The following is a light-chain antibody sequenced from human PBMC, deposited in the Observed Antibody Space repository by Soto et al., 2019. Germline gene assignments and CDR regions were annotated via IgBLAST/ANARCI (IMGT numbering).Light chain of an antibody. CDR1: QSVSSSY. Sequence: EIVLTRSPGTLSLSPGERGTLSCRASQSVSSSYLAWYQQKPGQAPRLLIYGASSRATGIPDRFRGSGSGTDFTLTISRLEPEDLAVYYCQQYGNSPRTFGQGTKVEIK. CDR3: QQYGNSPRT. J-gene: IGKJ1*01. V-gene: IGKV3-20*01. CDR2: GAS.